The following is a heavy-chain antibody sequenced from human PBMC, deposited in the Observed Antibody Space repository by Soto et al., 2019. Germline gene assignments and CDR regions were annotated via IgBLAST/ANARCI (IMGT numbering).Heavy chain of an antibody. J-gene: IGHJ4*02. V-gene: IGHV1-18*01. D-gene: IGHD3-22*01. CDR2: ISAYNGNT. CDR1: GYTFTSYG. Sequence: ASVKVSCKASGYTFTSYGISWVRQAPGQGLEWMGWISAYNGNTNYAQKLQGRVTMTTDTSTSTAYMELRSLRSDDTAVYYCARGHAGDTAMVLRSYYYDSSGYYRYHFDYWGQGTLVTVSS. CDR3: ARGHAGDTAMVLRSYYYDSSGYYRYHFDY.